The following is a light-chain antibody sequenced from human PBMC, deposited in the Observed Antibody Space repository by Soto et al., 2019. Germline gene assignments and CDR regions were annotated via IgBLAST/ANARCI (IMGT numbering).Light chain of an antibody. CDR2: EST. J-gene: IGLJ2*01. CDR1: SSDVGNYNL. Sequence: QSALTQPASVSGSPGQSITISCTGTSSDVGNYNLVSWYQQHPGKAPKLMIYESTNRPSGVSNRFSGSKSGNTASLTISGLQAEDEAHYYCSSYAGRVVFGGGTKVTVL. V-gene: IGLV2-23*01. CDR3: SSYAGRVV.